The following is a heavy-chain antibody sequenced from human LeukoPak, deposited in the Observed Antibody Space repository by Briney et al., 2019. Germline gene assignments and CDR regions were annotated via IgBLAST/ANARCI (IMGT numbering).Heavy chain of an antibody. CDR1: GGSISSYY. Sequence: SSETLSLTCTVSGGSISSYYWAWIRQPPGKGLEWIGYIYYSGNTNYNPSLKSRVTISVDTSKNQFSLKLSSATAADTAVYYCARVSFIPAVNFGWWFDPWGQGTLVTVSS. D-gene: IGHD6-13*01. CDR3: ARVSFIPAVNFGWWFDP. CDR2: IYYSGNT. J-gene: IGHJ5*02. V-gene: IGHV4-59*01.